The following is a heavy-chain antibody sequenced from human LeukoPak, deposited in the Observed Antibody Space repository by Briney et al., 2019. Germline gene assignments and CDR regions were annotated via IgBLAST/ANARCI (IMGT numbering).Heavy chain of an antibody. Sequence: ESGPTLVKPTQTLTLTCTFSGFSLSTSGVNVGWIRQPPGKALEWLALIYWDDDKRYSPSLKSRLTITKDTSKNQVVLTMTNMDPVDTATYYCGHIPDILGPVDYWGQGTLVTVSS. CDR2: IYWDDDK. J-gene: IGHJ4*02. CDR3: GHIPDILGPVDY. D-gene: IGHD3-16*01. V-gene: IGHV2-5*02. CDR1: GFSLSTSGVN.